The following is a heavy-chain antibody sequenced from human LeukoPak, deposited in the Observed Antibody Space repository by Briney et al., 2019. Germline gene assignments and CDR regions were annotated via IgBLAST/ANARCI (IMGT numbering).Heavy chain of an antibody. J-gene: IGHJ5*02. CDR2: ISYDGSNK. V-gene: IGHV3-30-3*01. CDR1: GFTFSSYA. D-gene: IGHD3-16*02. Sequence: PGGSLRLSCAASGFTFSSYAMHWVRQAPGKGLEWVAVISYDGSNKYYADSVKGRFTISRDNSKNTLYLQMNSLRAEDTAVYYCADKDSGPSSSWGQGTLVTVSS. CDR3: ADKDSGPSSS.